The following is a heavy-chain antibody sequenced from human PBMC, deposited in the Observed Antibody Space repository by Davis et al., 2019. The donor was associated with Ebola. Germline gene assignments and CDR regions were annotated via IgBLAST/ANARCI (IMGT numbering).Heavy chain of an antibody. Sequence: PSETLSLTCAISGDSVSGSSGAWNWIRQSPSRGLEWLGRTYYNSKWYSDYAVSVKSRININPDTSKNQFSLQLNSVTPEDTALYYCVKGWFRAGMDVWGEGTTVTVSS. CDR3: VKGWFRAGMDV. D-gene: IGHD3-10*01. CDR2: TYYNSKWYS. J-gene: IGHJ6*03. CDR1: GDSVSGSSGA. V-gene: IGHV6-1*01.